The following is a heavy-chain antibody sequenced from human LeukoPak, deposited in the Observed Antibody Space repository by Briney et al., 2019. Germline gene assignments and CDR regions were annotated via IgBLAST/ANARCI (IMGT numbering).Heavy chain of an antibody. CDR3: ARGYYDSSGYPTHYYYYYYGMDV. D-gene: IGHD3-22*01. J-gene: IGHJ6*01. V-gene: IGHV3-11*01. CDR1: GFTFSDYY. CDR2: ISSSGSTI. Sequence: GGSLRLSCAASGFTFSDYYMSWIRQAPGKGLEWVSYISSSGSTIYYADSVKGRFTISRDNAKNSLYLQMNSLRAADTAVYYCARGYYDSSGYPTHYYYYYYGMDVWGQGTTVTVSS.